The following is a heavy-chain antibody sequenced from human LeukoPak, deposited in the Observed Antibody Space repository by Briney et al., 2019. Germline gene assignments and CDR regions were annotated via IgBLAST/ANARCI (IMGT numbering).Heavy chain of an antibody. D-gene: IGHD2-15*01. Sequence: PSETLSLTCTVSGGSISSGVYCWSWIRQRPGEGLQWIGYICSSGGAYYNASLKSRVSMSTDTSNNQFSLKLNSVTAADTAVYARDGGGSLHGMDVWGQGTTVTVSS. CDR3: DGGGSLHGMDV. V-gene: IGHV4-30-4*03. CDR2: ICSSGGA. J-gene: IGHJ6*02. CDR1: GGSISSGVYC.